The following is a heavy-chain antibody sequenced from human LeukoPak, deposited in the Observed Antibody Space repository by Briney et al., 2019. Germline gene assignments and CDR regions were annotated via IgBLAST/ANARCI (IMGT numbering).Heavy chain of an antibody. V-gene: IGHV3-33*01. Sequence: PGGSLRLSCAASGFTFSSYGMHWVRQAPGKGLKWVAIMWYDGSNKYYTDSVKGRFTISRDNSKNTLCLQMNSLRVEDTAVYYCAREDTAPVIAYWGQGTLVTVSS. D-gene: IGHD5-18*01. CDR1: GFTFSSYG. J-gene: IGHJ4*02. CDR3: AREDTAPVIAY. CDR2: MWYDGSNK.